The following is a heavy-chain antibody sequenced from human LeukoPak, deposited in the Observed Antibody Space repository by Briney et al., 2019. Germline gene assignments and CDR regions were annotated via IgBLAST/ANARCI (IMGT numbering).Heavy chain of an antibody. CDR1: GYTFTGYY. CDR2: INPNSGGT. V-gene: IGHV1-2*02. J-gene: IGHJ6*03. CDR3: ARGDTYYYYYYMDV. Sequence: ASVKVSCKASGYTFTGYYMHWVRQAHGQGLEWMGWINPNSGGTNYAQKFQGRVTMTRDTSISTAYMELSRLRSDDTAVYYCARGDTYYYYYYMDVWGKGTTVTVSS.